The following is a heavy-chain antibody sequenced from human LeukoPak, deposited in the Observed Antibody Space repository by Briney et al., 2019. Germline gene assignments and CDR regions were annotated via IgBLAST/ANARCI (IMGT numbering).Heavy chain of an antibody. CDR2: ISSSSSYI. CDR1: GFTFSSYS. CDR3: ARGLRGSGPLDY. D-gene: IGHD3-10*01. V-gene: IGHV3-21*01. Sequence: PGGSLRLSCAASGFTFSSYSMNWVRQAPGKGLEWVSSISSSSSYIYYAGSVKGRFTISRGNAKNSLYLQMNSLRAEDTAVYYCARGLRGSGPLDYWGQGTLVTVSS. J-gene: IGHJ4*02.